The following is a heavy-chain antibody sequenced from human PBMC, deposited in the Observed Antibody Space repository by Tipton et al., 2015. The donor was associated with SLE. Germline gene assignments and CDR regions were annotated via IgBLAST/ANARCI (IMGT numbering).Heavy chain of an antibody. V-gene: IGHV3-30*02. D-gene: IGHD6-19*01. CDR3: ARGPLGCCSCSCWSFEY. Sequence: GSLRLSCAASGFTFSSYGMHWVRQAPGKGLEWVAFIRYDGSNKYYADSVKGRFTISRDNSKNTLYLQMNSLRAEDAAVYYCARGPLGCCSCSCWSFEYWGQGTLVTVSS. CDR1: GFTFSSYG. CDR2: IRYDGSNK. J-gene: IGHJ4*02.